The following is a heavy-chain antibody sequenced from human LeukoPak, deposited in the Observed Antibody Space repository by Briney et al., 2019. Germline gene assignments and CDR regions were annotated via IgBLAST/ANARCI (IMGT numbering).Heavy chain of an antibody. V-gene: IGHV7-4-1*02. CDR3: VRGYCSSTSCYGGSY. CDR1: GYTFTSYG. CDR2: INTNTGNP. J-gene: IGHJ4*02. D-gene: IGHD2-2*01. Sequence: ASVKVSCKASGYTFTSYGISWVRQAPGQGLEWMGWINTNTGNPTYAQGFTGRIVFSLDTSVSTAYLQISSLKAEDTAVYYCVRGYCSSTSCYGGSYWGQGTLVTVSS.